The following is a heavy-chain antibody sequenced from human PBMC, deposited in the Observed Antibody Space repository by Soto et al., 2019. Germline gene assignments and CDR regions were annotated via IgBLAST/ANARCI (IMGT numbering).Heavy chain of an antibody. CDR2: IWYDGSNK. D-gene: IGHD3-22*01. CDR1: GFTFSTYG. V-gene: IGHV3-33*01. Sequence: QVQLVESGGGVVQPGRSLRLSCAASGFTFSTYGMHWVRQAPGKGLEWVAVIWYDGSNKYYADSVKGRFTISRDNSKNTLYLQMNSLRAEDTAVFYCARDLSFYDSRGAFDIWGQGTMVTVSS. CDR3: ARDLSFYDSRGAFDI. J-gene: IGHJ3*02.